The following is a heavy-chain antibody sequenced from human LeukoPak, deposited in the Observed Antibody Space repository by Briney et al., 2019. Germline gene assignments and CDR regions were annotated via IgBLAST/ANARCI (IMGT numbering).Heavy chain of an antibody. CDR2: IYHSGST. CDR1: GGSISSGGYS. J-gene: IGHJ5*02. D-gene: IGHD3-3*01. Sequence: PSETLSLTCAVSGGSISSGGYSWSWIRQPPGKGLEWIGYIYHSGSTYYNPSLKSRVTISVDRSKNQFSLKLSSVTAADTAVYYCGRTITIFGGDWFDPWGQGTLVTVSS. V-gene: IGHV4-30-2*01. CDR3: GRTITIFGGDWFDP.